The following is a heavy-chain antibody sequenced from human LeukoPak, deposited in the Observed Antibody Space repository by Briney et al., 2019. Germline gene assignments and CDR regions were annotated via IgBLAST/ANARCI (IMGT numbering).Heavy chain of an antibody. CDR1: GGSISSYY. Sequence: PSGTLSLTCTVSGGSISSYYWSWIRQPPGKGLEWIGRIYTSGSTNYNPSLKSRVTMSVDTSKNQSSLKLSSVTAADTAVYYCAFTGYDSSGYYPFDYWGQGTLVTVSS. V-gene: IGHV4-4*07. CDR3: AFTGYDSSGYYPFDY. D-gene: IGHD3-22*01. J-gene: IGHJ4*02. CDR2: IYTSGST.